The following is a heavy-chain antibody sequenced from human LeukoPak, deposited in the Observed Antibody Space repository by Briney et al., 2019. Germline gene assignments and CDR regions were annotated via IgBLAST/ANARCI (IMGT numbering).Heavy chain of an antibody. CDR3: ARHTGLRTAYSSVAGAVDY. V-gene: IGHV4-59*08. CDR1: GGSISSYY. J-gene: IGHJ4*02. CDR2: IYYSGST. Sequence: SETLPLTCTVSGGSISSYYWSWIRQPPGKGLEWIGYIYYSGSTNYNPSLKSRVTISVDTSKNQFSLKLSSVAAADTAVYYCARHTGLRTAYSSVAGAVDYWGRGTLLTVSS. D-gene: IGHD6-25*01.